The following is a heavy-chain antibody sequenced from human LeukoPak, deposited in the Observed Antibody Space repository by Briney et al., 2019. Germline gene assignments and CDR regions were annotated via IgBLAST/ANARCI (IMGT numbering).Heavy chain of an antibody. J-gene: IGHJ4*02. CDR2: ISGSGAST. CDR1: GFTFSSYA. Sequence: PGGSLRLSCAASGFTFSSYAMTWVRQAPGKGLEWVSGISGSGASTYYADSVKGRFTISRDNSKNTLYMQMNSLRAEDTAVYYCAKAGVTMYYFDYWGQGTLVTVSS. D-gene: IGHD1-14*01. V-gene: IGHV3-23*01. CDR3: AKAGVTMYYFDY.